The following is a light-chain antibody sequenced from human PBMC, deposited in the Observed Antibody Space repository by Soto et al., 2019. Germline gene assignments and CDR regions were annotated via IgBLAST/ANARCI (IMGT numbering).Light chain of an antibody. CDR1: SDDVGGYDF. CDR3: ASYTSSSTYL. Sequence: QSALTQPASMSGSPGQSITISCTGTSDDVGGYDFVSWYQQHPGKVPRLIIYDFIKRPSGVSHRFSGSKSGNTASLTISGLQIEDEADYYCASYTSSSTYLFGGGTKVTVL. V-gene: IGLV2-14*03. CDR2: DFI. J-gene: IGLJ3*02.